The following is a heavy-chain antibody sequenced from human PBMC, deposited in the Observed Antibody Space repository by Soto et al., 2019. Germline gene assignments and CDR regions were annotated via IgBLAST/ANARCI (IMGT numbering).Heavy chain of an antibody. J-gene: IGHJ4*02. CDR3: AKDRPLRQSYSSSSGLDY. Sequence: PGGSLRLSCAASGFTFSSYGMHWVRQAPGKGLEWVAVISYDGSNKYYADSVKGRFTISRDNSKNTLYLQMNSLRAEDTAVYYCAKDRPLRQSYSSSSGLDYWGQGTLVTVSS. V-gene: IGHV3-30*18. D-gene: IGHD6-6*01. CDR2: ISYDGSNK. CDR1: GFTFSSYG.